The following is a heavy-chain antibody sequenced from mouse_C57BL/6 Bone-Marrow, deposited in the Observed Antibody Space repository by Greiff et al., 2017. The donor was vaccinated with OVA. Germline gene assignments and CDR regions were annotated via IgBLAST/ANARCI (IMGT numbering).Heavy chain of an antibody. CDR2: IDPNSGGT. D-gene: IGHD1-1*01. Sequence: QVQLQQPGAELVKPGASVKLSCKASGYTFTSYWMHWVKQRPGRGLEWIGRIDPNSGGTKYNEKFKSKATLTVDKPSSTAYMQLSSLTSEDSAVYYCARRSGGDYYGSSYLAWFAYWGQGTLVTVSA. CDR1: GYTFTSYW. J-gene: IGHJ3*01. V-gene: IGHV1-72*01. CDR3: ARRSGGDYYGSSYLAWFAY.